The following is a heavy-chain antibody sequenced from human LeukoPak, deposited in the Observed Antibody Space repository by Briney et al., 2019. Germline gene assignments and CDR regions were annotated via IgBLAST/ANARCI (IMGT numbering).Heavy chain of an antibody. Sequence: WGSVRLSCAASGFTLSIYGMHWVRQVPGKGLEWVAVIWYDGSNKYYADSVKGRFTISRDNSKNTLYLQMNSLRAEDTAVYYCARSYCGSTSCYADYWGQGTLVTVSS. V-gene: IGHV3-33*01. CDR3: ARSYCGSTSCYADY. D-gene: IGHD2-2*01. J-gene: IGHJ4*02. CDR1: GFTLSIYG. CDR2: IWYDGSNK.